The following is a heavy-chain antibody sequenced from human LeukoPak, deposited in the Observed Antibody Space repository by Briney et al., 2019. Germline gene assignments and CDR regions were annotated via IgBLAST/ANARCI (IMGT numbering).Heavy chain of an antibody. Sequence: GASVKVSCKASGYTFTSNYIHWVRQAPGQGLEWMGMTYPRDGSTSYAQKFQGRVTVTRDTSTSTVHMELSGLRSEDTAVYYCARDQEGFDYWGQGTLVTVSP. CDR3: ARDQEGFDY. V-gene: IGHV1-46*01. CDR1: GYTFTSNY. CDR2: TYPRDGST. J-gene: IGHJ4*02.